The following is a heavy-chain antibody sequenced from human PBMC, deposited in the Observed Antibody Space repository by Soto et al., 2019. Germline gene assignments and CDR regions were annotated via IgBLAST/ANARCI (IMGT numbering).Heavy chain of an antibody. CDR1: GGSISPYY. J-gene: IGHJ3*02. Sequence: QVQLQESGPGLVKPSDTLSFTCIVSGGSISPYYWNGIRQPPGKGLEWIGYIYYTESTNYSPSLKSRVTMSVDTSKNQFSLKLKSVTAANTAVYYCARDRGSNWGLNDAFDIWGQGTVVTVSA. CDR2: IYYTEST. V-gene: IGHV4-59*01. D-gene: IGHD7-27*01. CDR3: ARDRGSNWGLNDAFDI.